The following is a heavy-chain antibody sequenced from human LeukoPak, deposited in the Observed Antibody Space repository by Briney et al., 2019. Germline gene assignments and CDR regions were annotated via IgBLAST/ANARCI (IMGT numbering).Heavy chain of an antibody. CDR3: ARDAAGAPAASYYFDY. Sequence: ASVKVSCKASGYSFTSYDIHWVRQAPGQGLKWMGIIHPSGATTSYAQKFQGRVTMTKDTSTSTVYMELSSLRSEDTAVYFCARDAAGAPAASYYFDYWGQGTLVNVSS. CDR2: IHPSGATT. D-gene: IGHD2-2*01. CDR1: GYSFTSYD. V-gene: IGHV1-46*01. J-gene: IGHJ4*02.